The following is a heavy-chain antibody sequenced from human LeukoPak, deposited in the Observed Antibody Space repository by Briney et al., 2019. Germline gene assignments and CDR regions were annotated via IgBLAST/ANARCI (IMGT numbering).Heavy chain of an antibody. V-gene: IGHV1-69*05. CDR2: IIPIIRAT. CDR3: ARSQRAGYNVYYFDS. J-gene: IGHJ4*02. Sequence: ASVKVSCKPSGGTFSSYGVSWVGQAPGQGLEWRGGIIPIIRATNYAQRFRGRVTITTDESTSTVYMELSSLRSEDTAVYYCARSQRAGYNVYYFDSWGQGTLVTVSS. D-gene: IGHD5-24*01. CDR1: GGTFSSYG.